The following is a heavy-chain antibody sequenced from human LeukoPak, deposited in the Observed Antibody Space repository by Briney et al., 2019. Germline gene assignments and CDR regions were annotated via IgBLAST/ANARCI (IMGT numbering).Heavy chain of an antibody. CDR3: ASTWPLDY. CDR1: GFTFSDYY. Sequence: QSGGSLRLSCAASGFTFSDYYMSRVRQAPGKGLEWVANINQDGSEKYYVDSVKGRFTISRDSAKNSLYLQMNSLRAEDTAVYYCASTWPLDYWGQGTLVTVSS. CDR2: INQDGSEK. J-gene: IGHJ4*02. V-gene: IGHV3-7*01.